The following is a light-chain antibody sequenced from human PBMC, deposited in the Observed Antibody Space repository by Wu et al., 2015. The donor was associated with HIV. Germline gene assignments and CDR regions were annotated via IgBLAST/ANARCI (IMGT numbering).Light chain of an antibody. Sequence: EIVLTQSPGTLSLSPGERATLSCRASQSVSNYLAWYQQKPGQAPRLLIYDVSNRATGIPARFSGSGSGTDFTLTISSPESEDFAVYYCQQRSTWPALTFGGGTKVEIK. CDR2: DVS. CDR3: QQRSTWPALT. CDR1: QSVSNY. J-gene: IGKJ4*01. V-gene: IGKV3-11*01.